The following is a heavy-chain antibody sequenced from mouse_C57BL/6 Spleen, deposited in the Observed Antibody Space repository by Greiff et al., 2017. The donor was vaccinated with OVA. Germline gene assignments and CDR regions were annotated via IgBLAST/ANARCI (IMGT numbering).Heavy chain of an antibody. J-gene: IGHJ2*01. Sequence: VMLVESDAELVKPGASVKISCKVSGYTFTDHTIHWMKQRPEQGLEWIGYIYPRDGSTKYNEKFKGKATLTADKSSSTAYMQLNSLTSEDSAVYFCARGDPYEDYFDYWGQGTTLTVSS. CDR2: IYPRDGST. CDR3: ARGDPYEDYFDY. V-gene: IGHV1-78*01. CDR1: GYTFTDHT. D-gene: IGHD2-14*01.